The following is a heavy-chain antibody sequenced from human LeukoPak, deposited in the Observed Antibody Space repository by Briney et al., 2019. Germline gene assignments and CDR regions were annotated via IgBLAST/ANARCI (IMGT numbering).Heavy chain of an antibody. Sequence: GGSLRLSXAASGFTFSSYWMSWVCQAPGKGLEWVANIKQDGSEKYYVDSVKGRFTISRDNAKNSLYLQMNSLRAEDTAVYYCPRLFPVPAANLDYWGQGTLVTVSS. CDR2: IKQDGSEK. CDR3: PRLFPVPAANLDY. V-gene: IGHV3-7*01. D-gene: IGHD2-2*01. J-gene: IGHJ4*02. CDR1: GFTFSSYW.